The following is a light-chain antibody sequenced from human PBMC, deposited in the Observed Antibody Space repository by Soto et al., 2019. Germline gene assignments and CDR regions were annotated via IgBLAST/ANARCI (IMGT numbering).Light chain of an antibody. Sequence: QSALTQPASGSGSPGQSITISCTGTSSDVGGYNYVSWYQHHPGKAPKLMIYEVANRPSGVSNRFSGSKSGNTASLTISGLQAEDEGNYYCSSYTSRSTLVFGGGTKLTVL. CDR2: EVA. CDR1: SSDVGGYNY. J-gene: IGLJ2*01. CDR3: SSYTSRSTLV. V-gene: IGLV2-14*01.